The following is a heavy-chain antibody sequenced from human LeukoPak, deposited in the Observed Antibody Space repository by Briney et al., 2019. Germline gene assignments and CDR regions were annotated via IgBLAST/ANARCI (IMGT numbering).Heavy chain of an antibody. J-gene: IGHJ4*02. D-gene: IGHD3-10*01. CDR2: IPYDGSNK. CDR1: GFTFSSYG. CDR3: AKDPHPYGSGLFYYFDY. V-gene: IGHV3-30*02. Sequence: GGSLRLSCAASGFTFSSYGMHWVRQAPGKGLEWVAFIPYDGSNKYYADSVKGRFTISRDNSKNTLYLQMNSLRADDTAVYYCAKDPHPYGSGLFYYFDYWGQGTLVTVSS.